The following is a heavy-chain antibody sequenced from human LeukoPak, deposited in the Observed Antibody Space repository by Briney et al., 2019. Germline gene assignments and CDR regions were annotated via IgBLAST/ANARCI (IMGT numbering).Heavy chain of an antibody. Sequence: SETLSLTCTVSGYSISSGYYWGWIRQPPGKGLEWIGSIYHSGSTYYNPSLKSRVTISVDTSKNQFSLKLSSVTAADTAVYYCARNYDFWSGYSTPSYWFDPWGQGTLVTVSS. V-gene: IGHV4-38-2*02. CDR3: ARNYDFWSGYSTPSYWFDP. CDR2: IYHSGST. CDR1: GYSISSGYY. D-gene: IGHD3-3*01. J-gene: IGHJ5*02.